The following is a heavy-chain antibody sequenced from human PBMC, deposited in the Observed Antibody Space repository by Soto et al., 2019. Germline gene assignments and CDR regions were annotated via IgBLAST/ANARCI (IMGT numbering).Heavy chain of an antibody. CDR1: GGSISSYY. D-gene: IGHD3-16*01. CDR3: ARERGTVGDFDY. J-gene: IGHJ4*02. CDR2: IYYSGST. Sequence: QVQLQESGPGLVKPSETLSLTCTVSGGSISSYYWSWIRQPPGKGLEWIGYIYYSGSTNYNPSLKSRVNTSVDTSKNQFSLKLSSVTAADTAVYYCARERGTVGDFDYWGQGTLVTVSS. V-gene: IGHV4-59*01.